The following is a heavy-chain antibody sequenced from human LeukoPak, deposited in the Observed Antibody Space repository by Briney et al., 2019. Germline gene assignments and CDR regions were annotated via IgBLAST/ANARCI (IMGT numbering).Heavy chain of an antibody. CDR3: ASYPTKVGAYDY. V-gene: IGHV4-30-2*02. CDR1: GGSISSGGYS. J-gene: IGHJ4*02. CDR2: IFHSGST. D-gene: IGHD1-26*01. Sequence: SETLSLTCAVSGGSISSGGYSWSWIRQPPGKGLEWIGYIFHSGSTYYNPSLKSRVTISVDTSKNQFSLKLSSVTAADTAVYYCASYPTKVGAYDYWGQGTLVTVSS.